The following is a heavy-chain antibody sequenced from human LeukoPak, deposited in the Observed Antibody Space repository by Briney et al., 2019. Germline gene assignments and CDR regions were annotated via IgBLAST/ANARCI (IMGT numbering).Heavy chain of an antibody. CDR2: IRSKANSYAT. Sequence: PGGSLKLSCAASGFTFSGSAMHWVRQASGKGLEWVGRIRSKANSYATAYAASVKGRFTISRDDSKKTAYLQMNSLKTEDTAVYYCTRHSDMVRGVIISDYWGQGTLVTVSS. D-gene: IGHD3-10*01. CDR1: GFTFSGSA. CDR3: TRHSDMVRGVIISDY. J-gene: IGHJ4*02. V-gene: IGHV3-73*01.